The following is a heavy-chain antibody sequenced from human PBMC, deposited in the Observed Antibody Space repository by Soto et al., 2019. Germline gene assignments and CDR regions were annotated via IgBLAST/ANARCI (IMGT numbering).Heavy chain of an antibody. CDR2: MNPSSGNT. V-gene: IGHV1-8*01. Sequence: QVQLVQSGAEVKKPGASVKVSCKASRYTFTTYDINWLRQATGQGLEWMGWMNPSSGNTGYPQNFQGRVTMTRDTSTTTAYMELSSLRSEDTAVYYCVVATADTFDFWGHGTMVTVSS. D-gene: IGHD5-12*01. J-gene: IGHJ3*01. CDR1: RYTFTTYD. CDR3: VVATADTFDF.